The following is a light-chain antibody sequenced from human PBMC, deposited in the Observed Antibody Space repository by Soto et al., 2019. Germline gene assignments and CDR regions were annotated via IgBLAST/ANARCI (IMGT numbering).Light chain of an antibody. V-gene: IGKV3-15*01. CDR1: QCLXDT. CDR2: DTS. CDR3: QQYNNRPST. Sequence: VLTQSPATLSVSPGEGAPLSCRASQCLXDTFGCFQSQPGQPPTFPXYDTSTSARGGPASLSGSRSGTDFTRPISRRDHSYCVGYDCQQYNNRPSTFGQGTRLDI. J-gene: IGKJ5*01.